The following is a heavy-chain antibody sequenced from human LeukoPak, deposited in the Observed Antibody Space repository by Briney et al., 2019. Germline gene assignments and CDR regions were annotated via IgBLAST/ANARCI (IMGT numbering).Heavy chain of an antibody. CDR3: ASEGIAAAGETATLGYFDY. D-gene: IGHD6-13*01. V-gene: IGHV3-11*01. CDR1: GFTFSDYY. J-gene: IGHJ4*02. CDR2: ISSSGSTI. Sequence: GGALRLSCGASGFTFSDYYRSWIRQALGGGVEGVSYISSSGSTIYYADSVKGRFTISRDNAKNSLYLQMNSLRAEDTAVYYCASEGIAAAGETATLGYFDYWGQGTLVTVSS.